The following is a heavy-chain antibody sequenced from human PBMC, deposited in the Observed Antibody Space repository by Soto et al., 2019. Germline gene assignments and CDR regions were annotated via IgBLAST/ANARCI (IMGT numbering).Heavy chain of an antibody. J-gene: IGHJ4*02. CDR3: ARGRLFLTPSGLAITYFDY. D-gene: IGHD3-3*01. Sequence: QVQLQQWGAGLLKPSETLSLTCAVYSGSFSGYYYSWIRQPPGKGLEWIGEITHGGSTTYSPFLKSRLTMSLDTSKYQFSLKMTSVTAADTAVYYCARGRLFLTPSGLAITYFDYWGQGSLVSVSS. CDR1: SGSFSGYY. V-gene: IGHV4-34*01. CDR2: ITHGGST.